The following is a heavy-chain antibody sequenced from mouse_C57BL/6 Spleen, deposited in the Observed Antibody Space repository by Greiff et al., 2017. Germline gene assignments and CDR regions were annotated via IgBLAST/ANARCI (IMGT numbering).Heavy chain of an antibody. CDR2: INPNNGGT. D-gene: IGHD1-1*01. Sequence: EVQLQQSGPELVKPGASVKMSCKASGYTFTDYNMHWVKQSHGKSLEWIGYINPNNGGTSYNQKFQGKATLTVNKSSSTAYMELRSLTSEDSAVYYCSRWEYYGSSYAAWFAYWGQGTLVTVSA. J-gene: IGHJ3*01. V-gene: IGHV1-22*01. CDR1: GYTFTDYN. CDR3: SRWEYYGSSYAAWFAY.